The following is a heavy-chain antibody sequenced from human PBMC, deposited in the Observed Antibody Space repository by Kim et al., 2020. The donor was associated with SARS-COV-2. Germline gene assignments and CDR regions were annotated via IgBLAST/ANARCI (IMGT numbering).Heavy chain of an antibody. Sequence: SETLSLTCTVSGGSISSSSYYWGWIRQPPGKGLEWIGSIYYSGSTYYNPSLKSRVTISVDTSKNQFSLKLSSVTAADTAVYYCARTSLVRGIIMTAYYYYGMYVWGQGTTVTVSS. CDR2: IYYSGST. J-gene: IGHJ6*02. CDR3: ARTSLVRGIIMTAYYYYGMYV. CDR1: GGSISSSSYY. D-gene: IGHD3-10*01. V-gene: IGHV4-39*01.